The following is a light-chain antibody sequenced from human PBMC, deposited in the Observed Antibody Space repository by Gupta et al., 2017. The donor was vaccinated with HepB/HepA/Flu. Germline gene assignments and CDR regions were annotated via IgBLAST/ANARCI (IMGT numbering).Light chain of an antibody. J-gene: IGKJ3*01. CDR1: QDISNY. Sequence: DIQMTQSPSSLSASVGDRVTITCQAGQDISNYLNWYQQKPGKAPKLLIYDASNLETGVPSRFSGSGSGTDFTFTISSLQPEDIATYYCQQYDNLLTFGPGTKVDIK. CDR3: QQYDNLLT. CDR2: DAS. V-gene: IGKV1-33*01.